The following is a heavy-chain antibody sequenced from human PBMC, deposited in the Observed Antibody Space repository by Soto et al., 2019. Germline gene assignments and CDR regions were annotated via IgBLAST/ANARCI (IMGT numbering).Heavy chain of an antibody. CDR2: IYNSGST. J-gene: IGHJ4*02. D-gene: IGHD3-10*01. V-gene: IGHV4-59*08. CDR1: GGSISGYY. CDR3: ARASWFHFYFDY. Sequence: SETLSLTCTVSGGSISGYYWNWIRQPPGKGLEWIGYIYNSGSTNYNPSLKSRVTISADTSKNLLSLKLSSVTAADTAVYYCARASWFHFYFDYWVQGTLVTVSS.